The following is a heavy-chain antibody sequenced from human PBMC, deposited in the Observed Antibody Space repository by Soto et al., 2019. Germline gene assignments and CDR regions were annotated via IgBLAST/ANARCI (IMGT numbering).Heavy chain of an antibody. D-gene: IGHD2-15*01. CDR1: GFTFSSYG. CDR3: AKDFGYCSGGSCYGPPSFDI. J-gene: IGHJ3*02. Sequence: PGGSLRLSCAASGFTFSSYGMHWVRQAPGKGLEWVAVISYDGSNKYYADSVKGRFTISRDNSKNTLYLQMNSLRAEDTAVYYCAKDFGYCSGGSCYGPPSFDIWGQGTMVTVSS. V-gene: IGHV3-30*18. CDR2: ISYDGSNK.